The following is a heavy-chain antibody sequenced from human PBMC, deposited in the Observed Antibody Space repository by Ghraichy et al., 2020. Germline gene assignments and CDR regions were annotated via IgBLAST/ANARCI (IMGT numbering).Heavy chain of an antibody. Sequence: SGPTLVKPTQTLTLTCTFSGFSLHTNGVGVGWIRQPPGQALEWLALIYWNDDKRYSPFFNSRLTIAKDTSNNQVVLIMTNIDPVDTATYYCAHTTTGGVTIFGRLIVREFVYWGQGILVTVSS. D-gene: IGHD3-3*02. V-gene: IGHV2-5*01. CDR1: GFSLHTNGVG. CDR3: AHTTTGGVTIFGRLIVREFVY. CDR2: IYWNDDK. J-gene: IGHJ4*02.